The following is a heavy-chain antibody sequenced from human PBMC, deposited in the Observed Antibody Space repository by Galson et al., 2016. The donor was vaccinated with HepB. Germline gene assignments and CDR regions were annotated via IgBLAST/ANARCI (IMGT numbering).Heavy chain of an antibody. CDR2: SNGAETTT. CDR3: VRGDDYSALGN. D-gene: IGHD5-12*01. J-gene: IGHJ4*02. CDR1: GFTFSSYW. V-gene: IGHV3-74*01. Sequence: SLRLSCAASGFTFSSYWMHWVRQAPGKGLVWVSRSNGAETTTTYADYVKGRFTISRDSAKNSLYLQMNSLRAEDTAVYYCVRGDDYSALGNWGQGTLVIVSS.